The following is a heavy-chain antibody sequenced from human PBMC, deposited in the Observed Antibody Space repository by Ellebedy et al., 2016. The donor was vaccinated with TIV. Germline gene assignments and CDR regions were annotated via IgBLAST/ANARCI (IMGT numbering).Heavy chain of an antibody. CDR3: ARANSAMVRGSPHSWFDP. CDR1: GGSISSGGYY. CDR2: IYYSGST. D-gene: IGHD3-10*01. Sequence: SETLSLTXTVSGGSISSGGYYWSWIRQHPGKGLEWIGYIYYSGSTYYNPSLKSRVTISIDKSKNQFSLKLTSVTAADTAVYYCARANSAMVRGSPHSWFDPWGQGTLVTVSS. V-gene: IGHV4-31*03. J-gene: IGHJ5*02.